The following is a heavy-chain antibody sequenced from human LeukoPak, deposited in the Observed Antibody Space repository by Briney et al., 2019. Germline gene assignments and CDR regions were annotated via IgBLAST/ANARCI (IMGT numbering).Heavy chain of an antibody. CDR1: GYTFTSYD. J-gene: IGHJ5*02. V-gene: IGHV1-8*01. CDR2: MNPNSGNT. CDR3: ARGLGLLWFGELSLGVWFDP. Sequence: GASVKVSCKASGYTFTSYDINWVRQATGQGLEWMGWMNPNSGNTGYAQKFQGRVTMTRNTSISTAYMELSSLRSEDTAVYYCARGLGLLWFGELSLGVWFDPWGQGTLVTVSS. D-gene: IGHD3-10*01.